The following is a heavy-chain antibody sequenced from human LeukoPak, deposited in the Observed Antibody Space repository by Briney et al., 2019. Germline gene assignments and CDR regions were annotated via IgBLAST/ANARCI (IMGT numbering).Heavy chain of an antibody. CDR2: IYYSGST. D-gene: IGHD1-1*01. CDR1: GGSISSGDYY. CDR3: ARAGTSIPFDI. J-gene: IGHJ3*02. Sequence: RPSETLSLTCTVSGGSISSGDYYWSWVRQPPGKGLEWIGYIYYSGSTDHNPSLKSRVTISVDTSKNQLSLKLSSVTAADTAVYYCARAGTSIPFDIWGQGTMVTVSS. V-gene: IGHV4-30-4*08.